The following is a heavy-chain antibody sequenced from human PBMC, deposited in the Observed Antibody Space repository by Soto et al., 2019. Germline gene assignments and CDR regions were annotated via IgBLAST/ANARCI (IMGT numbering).Heavy chain of an antibody. Sequence: GASVKVSCKASGGTFSSYAISWVRQAPGQGLEWMGGIIPVFGTANYAQKFQGRVTITADESTSTAYMELSSLRSEDTAVYYCARGSSGTSIAARPSYYYGMDVWGQGTTVTVSS. D-gene: IGHD6-6*01. J-gene: IGHJ6*02. CDR3: ARGSSGTSIAARPSYYYGMDV. CDR2: IIPVFGTA. V-gene: IGHV1-69*13. CDR1: GGTFSSYA.